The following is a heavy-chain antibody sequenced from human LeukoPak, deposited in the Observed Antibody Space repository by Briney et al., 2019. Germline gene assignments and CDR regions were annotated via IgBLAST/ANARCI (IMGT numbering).Heavy chain of an antibody. CDR2: IKQDGSKK. V-gene: IGHV3-7*01. J-gene: IGHJ4*02. Sequence: GGSLRLSCVASGFPFSSYWMTWVRQAPGKGLEWVANIKQDGSKKSYVDSVKGRFTISRDNAKNSLYLQMNSLRAEDTAVYYCASRSSGYYYDYWGQGTLVTVSS. CDR3: ASRSSGYYYDY. D-gene: IGHD3-22*01. CDR1: GFPFSSYW.